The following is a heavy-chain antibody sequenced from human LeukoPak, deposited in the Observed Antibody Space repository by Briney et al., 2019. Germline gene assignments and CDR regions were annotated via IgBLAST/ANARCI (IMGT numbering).Heavy chain of an antibody. D-gene: IGHD2-21*01. Sequence: GGSPRLSCAASGFTFSSYWMSWVRQVPGKGLEWVANIKQDGSEKYYVDSVKGRFTISRDNAKNSLYLQMNSLRAEDAAVYYCARVAYCGGDCYFDYWGQGTLVTVSS. J-gene: IGHJ4*02. CDR2: IKQDGSEK. V-gene: IGHV3-7*01. CDR1: GFTFSSYW. CDR3: ARVAYCGGDCYFDY.